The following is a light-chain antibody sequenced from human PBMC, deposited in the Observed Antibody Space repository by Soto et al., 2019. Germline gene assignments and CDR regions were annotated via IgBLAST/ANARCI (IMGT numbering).Light chain of an antibody. CDR3: QHYNSYSEA. V-gene: IGKV1-5*03. J-gene: IGKJ1*01. Sequence: DIPLTQFHPTLSGSVLECLLIXWRASQTISSWLAWYQQKPGKAPKLLIYKASTLKSGVPSRFSGSGSGTEFTLTISSLQPDDFATYYCQHYNSYSEAFGQGTKVDI. CDR1: QTISSW. CDR2: KAS.